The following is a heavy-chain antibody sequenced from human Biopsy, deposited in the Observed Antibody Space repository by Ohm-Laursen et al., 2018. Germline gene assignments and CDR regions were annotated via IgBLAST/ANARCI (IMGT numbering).Heavy chain of an antibody. CDR3: ARMPHFDY. Sequence: PSDTLSLTCTVSGGSISGYHWSWIRKSPGKGLEWLAYISYTGGITSNPSLNGRANMSLDTSKNQFSPRLIYVTAADTAVYYSARMPHFDYWGQGILVTVSS. CDR1: GGSISGYH. V-gene: IGHV4-59*07. J-gene: IGHJ4*02. CDR2: ISYTGGI. D-gene: IGHD2-2*01.